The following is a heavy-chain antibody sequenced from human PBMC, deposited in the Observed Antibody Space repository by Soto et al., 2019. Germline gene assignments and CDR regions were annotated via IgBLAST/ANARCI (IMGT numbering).Heavy chain of an antibody. V-gene: IGHV1-8*01. CDR1: GYTFTSYD. D-gene: IGHD3-10*01. Sequence: ASVKVSCKASGYTFTSYDINWVRQATGQGLEWMGWMNPNSGNTGYAQKFQGRVTMTRNTSISTAYMELSSLRSEDTAVYYCARRYQGYYGSGSYDNRDPFDPWGQGTLVTVSS. J-gene: IGHJ5*02. CDR2: MNPNSGNT. CDR3: ARRYQGYYGSGSYDNRDPFDP.